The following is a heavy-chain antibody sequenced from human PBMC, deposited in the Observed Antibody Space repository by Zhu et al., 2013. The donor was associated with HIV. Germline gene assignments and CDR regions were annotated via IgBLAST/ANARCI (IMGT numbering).Heavy chain of an antibody. V-gene: IGHV1-18*01. CDR1: GYTFTTYG. D-gene: IGHD3-9*01. CDR3: ARGGDTILSV. Sequence: QVQVVQSGAEEKRPGASVKVSCKASGYTFTTYGISWVRQAPGQGLEWMGWISPYNGNTNYVQKLKGRVTMTADTSTTTAYMELRSLRSDDTAVYYCARGGDTILSVWGQGTTVTVSS. CDR2: ISPYNGNT. J-gene: IGHJ6*02.